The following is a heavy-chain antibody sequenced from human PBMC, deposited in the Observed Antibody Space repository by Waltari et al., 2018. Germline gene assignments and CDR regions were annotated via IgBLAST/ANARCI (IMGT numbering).Heavy chain of an antibody. D-gene: IGHD1-26*01. CDR3: AQANRQYFDY. CDR1: GFSLSTSGAG. J-gene: IGHJ4*02. CDR2: IYWNDDK. V-gene: IGHV2-5*01. Sequence: QITLKESGPTLVKPTQPLTLTCTFPGFSLSTSGAGLGWIRQPPGKALEWLALIYWNDDKRYSPSLKSRLTITKDTSKNQVVLTMTNMDPVDTATYYCAQANRQYFDYWGQGTLVTVSS.